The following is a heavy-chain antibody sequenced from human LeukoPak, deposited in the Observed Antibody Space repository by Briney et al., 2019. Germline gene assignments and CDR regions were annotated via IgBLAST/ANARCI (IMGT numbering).Heavy chain of an antibody. CDR2: IYYSGST. CDR1: GGSISSGDYY. V-gene: IGHV4-30-4*08. J-gene: IGHJ6*03. Sequence: PSETLSLTCTVSGGSISSGDYYWSWIRQPPGKGLEWIVYIYYSGSTYYNPSLKSRVTISVDTSKNQFSLKLSSVTAADTAVYYCARGVVGYYMDVWGKGTTVTVSS. CDR3: ARGVVGYYMDV.